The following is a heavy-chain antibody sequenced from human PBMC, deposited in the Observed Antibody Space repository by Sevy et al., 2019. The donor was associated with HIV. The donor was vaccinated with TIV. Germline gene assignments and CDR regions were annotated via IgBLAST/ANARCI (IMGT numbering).Heavy chain of an antibody. J-gene: IGHJ4*02. Sequence: SETLSLTCAVSGYSISSDYYWGWIRQPPGKGLEWIGSIYHSGYSYYNPSLKSRVTISVDTSKNQFSLKLSAVTAADTAVYYCARAIGTQVAGLYYFDYWGQGTLVTVSS. CDR2: IYHSGYS. CDR3: ARAIGTQVAGLYYFDY. D-gene: IGHD6-19*01. V-gene: IGHV4-38-2*01. CDR1: GYSISSDYY.